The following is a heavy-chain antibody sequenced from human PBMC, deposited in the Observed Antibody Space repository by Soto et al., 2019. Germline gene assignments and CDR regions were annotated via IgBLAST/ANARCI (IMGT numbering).Heavy chain of an antibody. Sequence: SETLSLTCTASGGSISSYYWSWIRQPPGKGLEWIGYIYYSGSTNYNPSLKSRVTISVDTSKNQFSLKLSSVTAADTAVYYCARDHYYGSGIPHYWGQGTLVTVSS. CDR1: GGSISSYY. V-gene: IGHV4-59*01. CDR3: ARDHYYGSGIPHY. CDR2: IYYSGST. J-gene: IGHJ4*02. D-gene: IGHD3-10*01.